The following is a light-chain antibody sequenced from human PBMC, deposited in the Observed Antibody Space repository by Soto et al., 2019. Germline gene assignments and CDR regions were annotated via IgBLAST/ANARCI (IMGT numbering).Light chain of an antibody. CDR3: QQDDHSVWWA. Sequence: ESVLTQSPGTLSLSPGERATLSCRASQSVTSNFLAWYQQKAGQAPRLLIYGASSRATGIPDRFSGSGSETEFTLTISRLEPEDFAVYYCQQDDHSVWWAFGQGTKVEIK. V-gene: IGKV3-20*01. CDR2: GAS. CDR1: QSVTSNF. J-gene: IGKJ1*01.